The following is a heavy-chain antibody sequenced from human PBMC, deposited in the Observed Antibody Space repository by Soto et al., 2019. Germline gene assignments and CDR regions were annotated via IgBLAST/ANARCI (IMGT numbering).Heavy chain of an antibody. CDR1: GFTFSYYW. D-gene: IGHD3-22*01. J-gene: IGHJ3*02. CDR2: IRRDGGEE. Sequence: DVQLMESGGCLVQPGGSLRLSCAASGFTFSYYWMTWVRQAPGKGLEWVANIRRDGGEEHYVASVKGRFSVSRHNAKESLYLEMNSLRIDDTAVYYCARDATYRDSSFYYEVFDIWGQGTMVTVSS. CDR3: ARDATYRDSSFYYEVFDI. V-gene: IGHV3-7*05.